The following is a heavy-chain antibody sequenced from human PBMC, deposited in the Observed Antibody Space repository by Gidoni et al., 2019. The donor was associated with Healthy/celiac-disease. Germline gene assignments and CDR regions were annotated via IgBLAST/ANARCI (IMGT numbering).Heavy chain of an antibody. J-gene: IGHJ4*02. Sequence: EVQLLESGGGLVQHGGSLRLSCAASGFTFSSYAMSWVRQAPGKGLEWVSAISGSGGSTYYADSVKGRFTISRDNSKNTLYLQMNSLRAEDTAVYYCAKDKGVASHCYTLWGQGTLVTVSS. D-gene: IGHD2-2*02. CDR2: ISGSGGST. CDR3: AKDKGVASHCYTL. CDR1: GFTFSSYA. V-gene: IGHV3-23*01.